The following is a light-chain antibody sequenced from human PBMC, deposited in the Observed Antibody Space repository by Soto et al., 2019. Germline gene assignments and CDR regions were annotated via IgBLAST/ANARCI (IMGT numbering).Light chain of an antibody. J-gene: IGKJ1*01. CDR1: QSISSW. CDR2: DAS. V-gene: IGKV1-5*01. CDR3: QHLNSYSPR. Sequence: DIQMTQSPSTLTASVGDRVTITCRASQSISSWLAWYQQKPGKAPKLLIYDASSLESGVPSRFSGSGSGTEFTLTISSLQPYYFSTYDCQHLNSYSPRFCQGTKLDIK.